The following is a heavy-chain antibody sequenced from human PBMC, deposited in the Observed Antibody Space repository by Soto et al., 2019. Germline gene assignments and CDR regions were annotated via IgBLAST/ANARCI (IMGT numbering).Heavy chain of an antibody. J-gene: IGHJ6*02. CDR2: IYYSGST. D-gene: IGHD3-10*01. CDR3: ARAYGSGLLCYYYCCMDV. V-gene: IGHV4-59*01. Sequence: SETLSLTCTVSGGSISSYYWSWIRQPPGKGLEWIGYIYYSGSTNYNPSLKSRVTISVDTSKNQFSLKLSSVTAADTAVYYCARAYGSGLLCYYYCCMDVWGQGTTVTVSS. CDR1: GGSISSYY.